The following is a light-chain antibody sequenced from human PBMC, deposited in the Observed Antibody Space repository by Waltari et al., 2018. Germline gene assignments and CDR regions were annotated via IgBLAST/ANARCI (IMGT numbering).Light chain of an antibody. Sequence: QSVLTQPPSVSAATGQKVTISCPGSSSNLGQDYVSWNQQLPGTAPKLFIYENNKRPSGIPDRFSGSKSGTSATLGITGLQTGDEADYYCGTWDTSLSALIFGGGTKLTVL. CDR3: GTWDTSLSALI. CDR1: SSNLGQDY. CDR2: ENN. J-gene: IGLJ2*01. V-gene: IGLV1-51*02.